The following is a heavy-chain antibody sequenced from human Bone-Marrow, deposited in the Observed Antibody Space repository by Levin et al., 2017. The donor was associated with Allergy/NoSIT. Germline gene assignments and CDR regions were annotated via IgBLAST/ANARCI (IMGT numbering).Heavy chain of an antibody. Sequence: GESLKISCATSGFTFRNYDMHWVRQSTGKGLEWVSTIGTAGDTYYPGSVKGRFTISRENAKNSLYLQMSDLRAGDTAIYYCAREGGYCANVVCSRFDYWGQGTLVTVSS. CDR2: IGTAGDT. J-gene: IGHJ4*02. CDR1: GFTFRNYD. V-gene: IGHV3-13*01. D-gene: IGHD2-8*01. CDR3: AREGGYCANVVCSRFDY.